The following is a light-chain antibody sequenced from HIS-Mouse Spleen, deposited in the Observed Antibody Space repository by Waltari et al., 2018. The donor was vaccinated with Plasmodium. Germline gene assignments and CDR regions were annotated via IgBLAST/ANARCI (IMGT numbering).Light chain of an antibody. CDR3: CSYAGSSTFVV. V-gene: IGLV2-23*03. CDR2: EGS. CDR1: SRHVGGYTL. Sequence: QSALTPPASVSGSPGQSITISCTGTSRHVGGYTLVSWYQQHPGKAPKLMIYEGSKRPSGVSNRFSGSKSGNTASLTISGLQAEDEADYYCCSYAGSSTFVVFGGGTKLTVL. J-gene: IGLJ2*01.